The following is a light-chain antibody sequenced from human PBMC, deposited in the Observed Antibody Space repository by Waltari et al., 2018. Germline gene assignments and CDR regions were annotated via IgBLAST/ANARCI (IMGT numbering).Light chain of an antibody. J-gene: IGLJ2*01. V-gene: IGLV1-40*01. CDR2: DNN. CDR3: QSYDTSLNAV. Sequence: QSVLTQPPSMSGAPGQRVTISCTGSSSNIGAGYDVHWYQRLPGAAPQVIIYDNNNRPSGGPDRFSGPKSGTSATLAITGLQAEDEADYYCQSYDTSLNAVFGGGTKLTVL. CDR1: SSNIGAGYD.